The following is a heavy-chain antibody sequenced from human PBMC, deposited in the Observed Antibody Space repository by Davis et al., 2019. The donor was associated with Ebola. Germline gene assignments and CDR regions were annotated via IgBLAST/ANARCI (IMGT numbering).Heavy chain of an antibody. CDR3: AREEWFDWPKVY. V-gene: IGHV7-4-1*02. Sequence: AASVKVSCKCKVSGYTLAELSMHWVRQAPGQGLEWMGWINTNTGNPTYAQCFTGRFVFSLDTSVSTAYLQISSLKAEDTAVYYCAREEWFDWPKVYWGQGTLVTVSS. CDR1: GYTLAELS. J-gene: IGHJ4*02. D-gene: IGHD3-9*01. CDR2: INTNTGNP.